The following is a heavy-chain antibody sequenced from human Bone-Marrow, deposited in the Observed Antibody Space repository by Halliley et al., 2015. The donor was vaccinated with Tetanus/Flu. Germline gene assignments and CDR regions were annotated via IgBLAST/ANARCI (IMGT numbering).Heavy chain of an antibody. V-gene: IGHV4-39*01. J-gene: IGHJ4*02. CDR2: IYYNGNP. D-gene: IGHD2-2*01. CDR1: GGSISSSSYY. Sequence: TLSLTCTVSGGSISSSSYYWGWVRQPPGKGLEWIGSIYYNGNPFYKPSLKSRVTISVDTSKNQFSLKLRYVTAADSGVYYCARRLGYCSSTSCNFDYWGQGTLVTVSS. CDR3: ARRLGYCSSTSCNFDY.